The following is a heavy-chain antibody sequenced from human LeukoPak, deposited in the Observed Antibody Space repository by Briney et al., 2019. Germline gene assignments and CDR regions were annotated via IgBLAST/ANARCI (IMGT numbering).Heavy chain of an antibody. J-gene: IGHJ4*02. Sequence: GGSLRLSCAASGFTVSSSYMSWVRQAPGKGLEWVAVIYSGGSTYYADSVQGRFTVSRDKSKNTLYLQMNSLRAEDTAVYYCARDKGSSGYYSNFDYWGQGTLVTVSS. CDR2: IYSGGST. CDR3: ARDKGSSGYYSNFDY. V-gene: IGHV3-66*02. D-gene: IGHD3-22*01. CDR1: GFTVSSSY.